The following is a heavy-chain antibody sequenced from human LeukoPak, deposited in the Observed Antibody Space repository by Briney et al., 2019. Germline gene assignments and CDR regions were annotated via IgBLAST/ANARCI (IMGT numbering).Heavy chain of an antibody. CDR3: AKAYSGSFFDY. CDR2: ISASGGST. Sequence: PGGSLRLSCAASGFTFSSSAMSWVRQVPGKGLEWVSGISASGGSTYYADSVQGRFTISRDNSKNTLYLQMNSLRAEDTAVYYCAKAYSGSFFDYWGQGTLVTVSS. J-gene: IGHJ4*02. CDR1: GFTFSSSA. V-gene: IGHV3-23*01. D-gene: IGHD1-26*01.